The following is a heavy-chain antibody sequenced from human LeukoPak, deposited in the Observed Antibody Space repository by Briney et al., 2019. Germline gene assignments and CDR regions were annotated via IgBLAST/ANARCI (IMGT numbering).Heavy chain of an antibody. CDR3: ARGNPRPFDY. V-gene: IGHV4-34*01. Sequence: SETLSLTCAVYGGSFSHYYWNWIRQPPGKGLKWIGEINHSGTTNCNPSLKSRVTISVDTSKNQFSLKLSSVTAADMAVYYCARGNPRPFDYWGQGTLVTVSS. CDR2: INHSGTT. CDR1: GGSFSHYY. J-gene: IGHJ4*02.